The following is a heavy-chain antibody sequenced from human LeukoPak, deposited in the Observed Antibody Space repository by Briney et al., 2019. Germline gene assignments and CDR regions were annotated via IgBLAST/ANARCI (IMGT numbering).Heavy chain of an antibody. CDR1: GFTFSSYW. V-gene: IGHV3-7*01. D-gene: IGHD6-19*01. Sequence: GGSLRLSCAASGFTFSSYWMSWVRQAPGKGLEWVANIKQDGNEKNYVGSVKGRFTISRDNAKNSLHLQMNSLRAEDTAVYYCAREGTELWPAAEIDCWGQGTLVTVSS. CDR3: AREGTELWPAAEIDC. J-gene: IGHJ4*02. CDR2: IKQDGNEK.